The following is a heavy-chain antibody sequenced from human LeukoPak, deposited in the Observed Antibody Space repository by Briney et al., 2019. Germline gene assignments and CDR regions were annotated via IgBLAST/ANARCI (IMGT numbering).Heavy chain of an antibody. Sequence: SQTLSLTCTVSGGSISSGGYYWSWIRQHPGQGLEWIGYIYYSGSTSYNPSLKSRATISVETSKNQFSLKLSSVTAADTAVYYCARDNSRAAAGTLDYWGQGTLVTVSS. CDR2: IYYSGST. CDR1: GGSISSGGYY. D-gene: IGHD6-13*01. V-gene: IGHV4-31*03. J-gene: IGHJ4*02. CDR3: ARDNSRAAAGTLDY.